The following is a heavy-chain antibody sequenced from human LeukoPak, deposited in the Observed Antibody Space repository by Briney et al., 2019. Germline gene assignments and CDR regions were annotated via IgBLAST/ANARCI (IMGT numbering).Heavy chain of an antibody. Sequence: PGGSLRLSCAASGFTFSSYGMSWVRQAPGKGLVWVSRINSDGSSTSYADSVKGRFTISRDNAKNTLYLQMNSLRAEDTAVYYCARIALMVRGVIAYAFDIWGQGTMVTVSS. J-gene: IGHJ3*02. CDR2: INSDGSST. CDR3: ARIALMVRGVIAYAFDI. D-gene: IGHD3-10*01. V-gene: IGHV3-74*01. CDR1: GFTFSSYG.